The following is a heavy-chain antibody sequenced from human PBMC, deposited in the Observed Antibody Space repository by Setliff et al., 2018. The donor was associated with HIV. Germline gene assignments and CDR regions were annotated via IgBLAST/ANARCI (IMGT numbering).Heavy chain of an antibody. CDR2: IHYSGSS. CDR3: ARFQAWQLGRRGGYYYYMDV. V-gene: IGHV4-59*01. CDR1: GGSISGYY. Sequence: LSLTCTVSGGSISGYYWSWVRQPPEKRLELIGFIHYSGSSDYNPSLKSRITLSVDMSRNQFSLVLSSVTAADTAVYYCARFQAWQLGRRGGYYYYMDVWGKGTTVTVSS. D-gene: IGHD1-1*01. J-gene: IGHJ6*03.